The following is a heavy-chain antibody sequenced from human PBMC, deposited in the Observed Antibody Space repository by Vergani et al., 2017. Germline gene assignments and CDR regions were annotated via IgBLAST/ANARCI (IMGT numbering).Heavy chain of an antibody. CDR2: IYYSGST. V-gene: IGHV4-59*05. D-gene: IGHD3-3*01. CDR1: GGSISSYY. CDR3: ARLYYDFWSGPHAFDI. J-gene: IGHJ3*02. Sequence: QVQLQESGPGLVKPSETLSLTCTVSGGSISSYYWSWIRQPAGKGLEWIGSIYYSGSTYYNPSLKSRVTISVDTSKNQFSLKLSSVTAADTAVYYCARLYYDFWSGPHAFDIWGQGTMVTVSS.